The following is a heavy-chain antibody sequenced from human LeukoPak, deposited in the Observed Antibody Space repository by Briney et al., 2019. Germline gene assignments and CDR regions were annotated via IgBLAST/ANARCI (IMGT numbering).Heavy chain of an antibody. CDR1: GGSISSYS. Sequence: SETLSLTCTVSGGSISSYSWSWIRQPPGKGLEWIGYIYHSGSTYYNPSLKSRVTISVDRSKNQFSLKLSSVTAADTAVYYCARAAYGDYDFDYWGQGTLVSVSS. J-gene: IGHJ4*02. CDR3: ARAAYGDYDFDY. D-gene: IGHD4-17*01. CDR2: IYHSGST. V-gene: IGHV4-30-2*01.